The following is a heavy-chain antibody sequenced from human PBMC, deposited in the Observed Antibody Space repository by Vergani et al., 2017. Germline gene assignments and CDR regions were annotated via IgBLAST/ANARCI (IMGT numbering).Heavy chain of an antibody. D-gene: IGHD1-1*01. CDR1: GFTVTNYA. CDR2: IWHDGGNK. Sequence: QVQLVESGGGVVQTGRSLRLSCVMSGFTVTNYAIFWVRQAPGKGLEWVSVIWHDGGNKHFADSVAGRFAISRDDSKKTVYLEMTNLRAEDTALYYCVRDRYEGTSPYNGRLLGHWVQGTRVTVSS. CDR3: VRDRYEGTSPYNGRLLGH. J-gene: IGHJ4*02. V-gene: IGHV3-33*01.